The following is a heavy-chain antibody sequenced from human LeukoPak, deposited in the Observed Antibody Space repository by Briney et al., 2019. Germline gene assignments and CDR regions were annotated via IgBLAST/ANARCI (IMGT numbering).Heavy chain of an antibody. V-gene: IGHV3-23*01. CDR2: ISTSGGST. D-gene: IGHD5-18*01. J-gene: IGHJ4*02. CDR1: GFTVSSYA. Sequence: GGSLRLSCAASGFTVSSYAMNWVRQAPGKGLEWVATISTSGGSTYYADFVKGRFTISRDNSKNTLYLQMNSLRAEDTAVYYCARDRWGYSYGGDWGQGTLVTVSS. CDR3: ARDRWGYSYGGD.